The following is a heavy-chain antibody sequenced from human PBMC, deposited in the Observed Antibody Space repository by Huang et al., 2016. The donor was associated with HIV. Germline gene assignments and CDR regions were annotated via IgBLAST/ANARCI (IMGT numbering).Heavy chain of an antibody. Sequence: QVQLQESGPGLVKPSETLSLTCTVSGGSISSYYWSWIRQPPGKGLEWIGYIYYSGSTNDNPSLKSRVTISVDTSKTQFSLRLSSVTAADTAVYYCASASIAARRWFDPWGQGSLVTVSS. CDR3: ASASIAARRWFDP. D-gene: IGHD6-6*01. J-gene: IGHJ5*02. CDR1: GGSISSYY. V-gene: IGHV4-59*01. CDR2: IYYSGST.